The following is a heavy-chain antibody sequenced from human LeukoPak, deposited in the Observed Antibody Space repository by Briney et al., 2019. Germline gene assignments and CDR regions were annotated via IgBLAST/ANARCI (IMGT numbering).Heavy chain of an antibody. Sequence: GGSLRLSCAASGFTFSDTWMHWVRQAPGKGLVWVSRIRSEGSDTRYAESVKGRFTISRDNAKNTLYLQMNSLRAEDTAVYYCARDGVGSSWYGYYYYYYMDVWGKGTTVTVSS. D-gene: IGHD6-13*01. V-gene: IGHV3-74*01. CDR3: ARDGVGSSWYGYYYYYYMDV. J-gene: IGHJ6*03. CDR1: GFTFSDTW. CDR2: IRSEGSDT.